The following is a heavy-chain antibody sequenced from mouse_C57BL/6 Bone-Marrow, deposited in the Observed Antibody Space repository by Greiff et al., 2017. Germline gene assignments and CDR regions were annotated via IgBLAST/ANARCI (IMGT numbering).Heavy chain of an antibody. CDR3: ARGKGQLRLYYFDY. D-gene: IGHD3-2*02. Sequence: DVMLVESGGGLVKPGGSLKLSCAASGFTFSSYAMSWVRQTPEKRLEWVATISDGGSYTYYPDNVQGRFTISRDNAKNNLYLQMSHLKSEDTAMYYCARGKGQLRLYYFDYWGQGTTLTVSS. J-gene: IGHJ2*01. CDR2: ISDGGSYT. CDR1: GFTFSSYA. V-gene: IGHV5-4*03.